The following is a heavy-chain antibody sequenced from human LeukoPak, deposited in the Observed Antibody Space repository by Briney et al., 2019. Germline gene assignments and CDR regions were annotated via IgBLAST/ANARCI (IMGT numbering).Heavy chain of an antibody. J-gene: IGHJ5*02. Sequence: ASVKVSCKASGYTFTGQGISWVRQAPGQGLEWMGWISVYNGNTEYAERFQGRVTLTTDTFTTTAFMELRSLKSDDTAVYYCARGWDSSSSSGVWAWIDTWGQGTLVTVSS. CDR2: ISVYNGNT. V-gene: IGHV1-18*01. CDR1: GYTFTGQG. CDR3: ARGWDSSSSSGVWAWIDT. D-gene: IGHD6-13*01.